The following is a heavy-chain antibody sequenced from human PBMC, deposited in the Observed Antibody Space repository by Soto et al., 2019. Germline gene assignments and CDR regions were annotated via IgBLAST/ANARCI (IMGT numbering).Heavy chain of an antibody. J-gene: IGHJ4*02. D-gene: IGHD4-4*01. Sequence: EVQLVESGGGSVQPGGSLRLHCAASGFTFSSHWMYWVRQAPGKGLFWVSRINSEGSSRRYADSVNGRFTVSRDNATTTLYLQMNSLRAEDTAVYYCAREATYSRGRGMDVWGQGTLVTVSS. CDR1: GFTFSSHW. CDR2: INSEGSSR. CDR3: AREATYSRGRGMDV. V-gene: IGHV3-74*01.